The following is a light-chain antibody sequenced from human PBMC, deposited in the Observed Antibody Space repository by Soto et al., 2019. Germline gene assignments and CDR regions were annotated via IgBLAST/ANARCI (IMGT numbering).Light chain of an antibody. Sequence: VLTQSPSASASLGASVKLTCTLSSWHSNYAIAWHQQQPEKGPRYLMKLNSDGSHTKGDGIPDRFSGSSSGAERYLTISSLQSEDEADYYCQTWATGENVVFGGGTQLTVL. V-gene: IGLV4-69*02. J-gene: IGLJ2*01. CDR2: LNSDGSH. CDR1: SWHSNYA. CDR3: QTWATGENVV.